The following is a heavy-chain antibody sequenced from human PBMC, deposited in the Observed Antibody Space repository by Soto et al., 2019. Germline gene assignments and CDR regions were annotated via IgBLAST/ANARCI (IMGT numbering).Heavy chain of an antibody. D-gene: IGHD1-1*01. CDR2: IYPGDSDT. J-gene: IGHJ6*02. Sequence: PGESLKISCKGSGYSFTSYWIGWVRQMPGKGLEWMGIIYPGDSDTRYSPPFQGQVTISADKSISTAYLQWSSLKASDTAMYYCARQGTQIHYGMDVWGQGTTVTVSS. V-gene: IGHV5-51*01. CDR3: ARQGTQIHYGMDV. CDR1: GYSFTSYW.